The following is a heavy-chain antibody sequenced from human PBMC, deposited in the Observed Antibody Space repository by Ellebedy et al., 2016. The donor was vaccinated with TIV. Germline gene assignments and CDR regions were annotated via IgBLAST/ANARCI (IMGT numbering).Heavy chain of an antibody. J-gene: IGHJ4*02. V-gene: IGHV4-30-2*01. CDR1: GGSISSGGYS. D-gene: IGHD2-15*01. Sequence: MPSETLSLTCAVSGGSISSGGYSWNWIRPPPGKGLEWIWYIYHSGSAYYNPSLKSRITMSVDRSKNQFSLKLSSVTAADTAVYYCARGGGLFDYWGQGTLVTVSS. CDR2: IYHSGSA. CDR3: ARGGGLFDY.